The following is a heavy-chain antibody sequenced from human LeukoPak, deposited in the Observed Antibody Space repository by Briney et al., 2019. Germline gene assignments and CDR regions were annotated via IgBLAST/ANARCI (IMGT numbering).Heavy chain of an antibody. V-gene: IGHV3-23*01. Sequence: PGGSLRLSCAASGFTFSSYAMSWVRQAPGKGLEWVSTVSGSGGSTYCADSVKGRFTISRDNSKNTLYLQMNRLRAEDTAVYYCAKAISSSWYVLGNWGQGTLVTVSS. CDR2: VSGSGGST. CDR1: GFTFSSYA. CDR3: AKAISSSWYVLGN. D-gene: IGHD6-13*01. J-gene: IGHJ4*02.